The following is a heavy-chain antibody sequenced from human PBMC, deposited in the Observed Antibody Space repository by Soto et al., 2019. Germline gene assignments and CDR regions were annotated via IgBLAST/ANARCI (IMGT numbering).Heavy chain of an antibody. CDR2: IYPGDSDT. CDR3: ARHARSRYCSGGSCLYYMDV. Sequence: GESLKISCKGSGYSCTSYWIGWVRQMPGKGLEWMGIIYPGDSDTRYSPSFQGQVTISADKSISTAYLQWSSLKASDTAMYYCARHARSRYCSGGSCLYYMDVWGKGTTVTVSS. V-gene: IGHV5-51*01. D-gene: IGHD2-15*01. CDR1: GYSCTSYW. J-gene: IGHJ6*03.